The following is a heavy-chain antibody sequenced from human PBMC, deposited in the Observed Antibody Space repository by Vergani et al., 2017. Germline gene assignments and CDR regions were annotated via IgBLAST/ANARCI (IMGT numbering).Heavy chain of an antibody. Sequence: QVQLVESGGGVVQPGRSLRLSCAASGFTFSSYGMHWVRQAPGKGLEWVAVIWYDGSNKYYADSVKGRFTISRDNSKNTRYLQMNSLRAEDTAVYYCARDRVYSSGWYLGAFDIWGQGTMVTVSS. CDR3: ARDRVYSSGWYLGAFDI. CDR2: IWYDGSNK. D-gene: IGHD6-19*01. CDR1: GFTFSSYG. J-gene: IGHJ3*02. V-gene: IGHV3-33*01.